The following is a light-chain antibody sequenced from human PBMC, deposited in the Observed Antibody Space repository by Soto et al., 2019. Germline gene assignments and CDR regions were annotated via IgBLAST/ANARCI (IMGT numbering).Light chain of an antibody. Sequence: QSVLTQPPSVSGAPGQRVAISCTGGSSNIGAGYDVHWYQQLRGTAPKLLIYGNNNRPSGVPDRFSGSKSGTSASLAITGLQAEDEAEYYCQSYDSSLSAHYVFGTGTKVTVL. V-gene: IGLV1-40*01. J-gene: IGLJ1*01. CDR2: GNN. CDR1: SSNIGAGYD. CDR3: QSYDSSLSAHYV.